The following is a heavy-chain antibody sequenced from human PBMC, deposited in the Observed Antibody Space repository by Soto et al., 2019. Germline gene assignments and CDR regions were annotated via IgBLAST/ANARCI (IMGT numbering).Heavy chain of an antibody. CDR2: INHSGST. V-gene: IGHV4-34*01. J-gene: IGHJ4*02. Sequence: SETLSLTCAVYGGSSSGYYWSWIRQPPGKGLEWIGEINHSGSTNYNPSLKSRVTISVDTSKNQFSLKLSSVTAADTAVYYCARVTHRILYSHWGQGTLVTVSS. CDR3: ARVTHRILYSH. D-gene: IGHD2-15*01. CDR1: GGSSSGYY.